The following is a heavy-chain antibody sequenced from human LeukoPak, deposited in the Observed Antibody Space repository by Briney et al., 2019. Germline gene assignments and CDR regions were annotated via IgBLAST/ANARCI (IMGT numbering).Heavy chain of an antibody. CDR1: GYTFTSYY. J-gene: IGHJ4*02. V-gene: IGHV1-46*01. CDR3: ARPNYYDSSGYYYDY. CDR2: INPSGGST. Sequence: GASVKVSCKASGYTFTSYYMHWVRQAPGQGLEWMGIINPSGGSTSYAQKSQGRVTMTRDMSTSTVYMELSSLRSEDTAVYYCARPNYYDSSGYYYDYWGQGTLVTVSS. D-gene: IGHD3-22*01.